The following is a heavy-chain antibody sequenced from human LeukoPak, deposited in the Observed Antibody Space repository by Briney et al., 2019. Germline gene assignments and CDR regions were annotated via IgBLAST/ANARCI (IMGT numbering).Heavy chain of an antibody. CDR2: ITSSSTYI. J-gene: IGHJ4*02. Sequence: GGSLRLSCTASGFTFRNYWMTWVRQAPGKGLEWVSSITSSSTYIYYADSVKGRFTVSRDNAKNSLYLQMNSLRAEDTAVYYCARAYCSGGSCYSDYWGQGTLVTVSS. CDR3: ARAYCSGGSCYSDY. V-gene: IGHV3-21*01. D-gene: IGHD2-15*01. CDR1: GFTFRNYW.